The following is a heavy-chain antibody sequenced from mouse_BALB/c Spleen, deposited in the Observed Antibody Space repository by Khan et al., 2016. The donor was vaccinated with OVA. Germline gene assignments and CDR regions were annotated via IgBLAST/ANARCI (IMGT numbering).Heavy chain of an antibody. CDR3: ARNYDYDEGLAY. J-gene: IGHJ3*01. D-gene: IGHD2-4*01. CDR1: GFSLTTYG. V-gene: IGHV2-2*02. CDR2: IWSGGST. Sequence: VQLVESGPGLVQPSQRLSITCTVSGFSLTTYGVHWVRQSPGKGLEWLGVIWSGGSTDYNAAFISRLSISKDSSKSQVFFKMNSLQVNDTAIYYCARNYDYDEGLAYWGQGTLVTVSA.